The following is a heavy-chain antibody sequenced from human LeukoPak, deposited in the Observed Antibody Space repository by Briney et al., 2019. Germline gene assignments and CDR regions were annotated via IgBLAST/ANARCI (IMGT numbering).Heavy chain of an antibody. CDR2: IYSGGST. D-gene: IGHD3-9*01. Sequence: GGSLRLSCAASGFTVGSNYMSWVRQAPGKGLEWVSVIYSGGSTYYADSVKGRFTISRDNSKNTLYLQMNSLRAEDTAVYYCARVTRTYYDILTGYSRPYYYYGMDVWGQGTTVTVSS. V-gene: IGHV3-53*01. CDR1: GFTVGSNY. CDR3: ARVTRTYYDILTGYSRPYYYYGMDV. J-gene: IGHJ6*02.